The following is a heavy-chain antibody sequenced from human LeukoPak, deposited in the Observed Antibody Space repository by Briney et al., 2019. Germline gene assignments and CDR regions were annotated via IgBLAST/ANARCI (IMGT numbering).Heavy chain of an antibody. Sequence: GGSLRLSCTGSGFAFSDHHMGWVRLAPGKGLEWVGRSRNKANSYTTEYAASVKGRFTISRDESKNSLYLQMNSLKTEDTAVYYCARVSKSGYVDYWGQGTLVTVSS. CDR3: ARVSKSGYVDY. CDR1: GFAFSDHH. CDR2: SRNKANSYTT. J-gene: IGHJ4*02. V-gene: IGHV3-72*01. D-gene: IGHD3-3*01.